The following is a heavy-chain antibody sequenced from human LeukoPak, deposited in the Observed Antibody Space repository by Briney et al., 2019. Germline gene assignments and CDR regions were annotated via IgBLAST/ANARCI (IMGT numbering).Heavy chain of an antibody. J-gene: IGHJ6*03. D-gene: IGHD3-3*01. V-gene: IGHV1-18*01. CDR1: GYTFTSYG. Sequence: ASVKVSCKASGYTFTSYGISWVRQAPGQGLEWMGWISAYNGNTNYAQKLQGRVTMTTDTSTSTAYMELRSLRSDDTAVYYCARDRPEITIFGVAMSYYYMDVWGRGTTVTVSS. CDR2: ISAYNGNT. CDR3: ARDRPEITIFGVAMSYYYMDV.